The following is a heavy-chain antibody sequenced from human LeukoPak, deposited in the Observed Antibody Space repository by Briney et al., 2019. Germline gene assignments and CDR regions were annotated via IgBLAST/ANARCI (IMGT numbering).Heavy chain of an antibody. CDR1: GGSFSGYY. CDR3: ARGSMYYDFWSGYYMYNWFDP. D-gene: IGHD3-3*01. CDR2: INHSGST. J-gene: IGHJ5*02. Sequence: SETLSLTCAVYGGSFSGYYWSWIRQPPGKGLEWIGEINHSGSTNYNPSLKSRVTISVDTSKNQFSLKLSSVTAADTAVYYCARGSMYYDFWSGYYMYNWFDPWGQGTLVTVSS. V-gene: IGHV4-34*01.